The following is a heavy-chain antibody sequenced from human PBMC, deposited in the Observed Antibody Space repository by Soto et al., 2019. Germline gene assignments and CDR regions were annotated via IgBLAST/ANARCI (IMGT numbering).Heavy chain of an antibody. CDR3: AKDGIRESEPVSAFLLNRFSDL. V-gene: IGHV3-72*01. CDR2: IRNKANSYTT. D-gene: IGHD2-15*01. Sequence: GKGLEWVGRIRNKANSYTTEYGASVKGRFTISRDDSKNSLSLQMNSLKTEDTAVFYRAKDGIRESEPVSAFLLNRFSDL. J-gene: IGHJ2*01.